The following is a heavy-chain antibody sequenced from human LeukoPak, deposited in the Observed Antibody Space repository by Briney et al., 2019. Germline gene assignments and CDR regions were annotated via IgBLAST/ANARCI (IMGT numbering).Heavy chain of an antibody. CDR1: GFTLSSYA. V-gene: IGHV3-23*01. CDR3: ARLVVTGIDY. D-gene: IGHD2-21*02. J-gene: IGHJ4*02. Sequence: GGSLRLSCAASGFTLSSYAMTWVRQAPGRGLEWVSSVDGGGGGTYYADSVKGRFTISRDNTKNTLFLQMNSLRADDTAVYYCARLVVTGIDYWGQGALVTVSS. CDR2: VDGGGGGT.